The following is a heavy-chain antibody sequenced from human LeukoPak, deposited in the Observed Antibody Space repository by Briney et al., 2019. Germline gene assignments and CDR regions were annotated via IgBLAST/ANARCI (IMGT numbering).Heavy chain of an antibody. CDR2: ISGSGSSS. CDR1: GFTFSNYA. Sequence: PGGSLRLSCAASGFTFSNYAMTWVRQAPGMGLEWVSSISGSGSSSYYADSVKGRFTVSRDNSKNTLHLQMNSLRAEDTVVYYCAKDFLYNVVDYWGQGTLVAVSS. V-gene: IGHV3-23*01. D-gene: IGHD3-10*01. CDR3: AKDFLYNVVDY. J-gene: IGHJ4*02.